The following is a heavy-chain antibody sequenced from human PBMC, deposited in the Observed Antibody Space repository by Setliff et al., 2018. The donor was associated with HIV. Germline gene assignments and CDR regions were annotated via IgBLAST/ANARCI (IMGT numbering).Heavy chain of an antibody. J-gene: IGHJ3*02. CDR1: GGSFTSRSYY. V-gene: IGHV4-39*01. CDR2: IFYSGIT. CDR3: ARSKTFYDFWGGYYTHGAFKI. Sequence: PSETLSLTCTVSGGSFTSRSYYWGWIRQPPGKGLEWIGSIFYSGITYYNPSLKSRDTISVDTSKNQFSLNLTSVTAADTAVYYCARSKTFYDFWGGYYTHGAFKIWGLGTMVTVSS. D-gene: IGHD3-3*01.